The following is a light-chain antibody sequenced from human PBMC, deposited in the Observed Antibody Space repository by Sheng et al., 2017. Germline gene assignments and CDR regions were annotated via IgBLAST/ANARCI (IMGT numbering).Light chain of an antibody. J-gene: IGKJ1*01. CDR1: RSVSGNF. Sequence: ETVMTQSPGTVSLSPGERATLSCRASRSVSGNFLAWYQRKPGQPPRLLIYGASIRATGIPDRFSGSGSGTDFTLTVSRLEPEDYAVYYCQQYGDSVTFGQGTKVDIK. CDR2: GAS. CDR3: QQYGDSVT. V-gene: IGKV3-20*01.